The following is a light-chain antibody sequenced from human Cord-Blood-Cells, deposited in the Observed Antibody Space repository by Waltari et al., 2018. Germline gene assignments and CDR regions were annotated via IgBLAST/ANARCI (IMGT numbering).Light chain of an antibody. CDR2: DAS. V-gene: IGKV1-5*01. CDR1: QSISSW. J-gene: IGKJ1*01. CDR3: QQYNSYSPT. Sequence: DIQMIQSPSTLSASVGDRVTITCRASQSISSWLAWYQQKPGKAPNLLIYDASSLESGVPSRFSGSGSGTEFTLTISSLQPDDFATYYCQQYNSYSPTFGQGTKVEIK.